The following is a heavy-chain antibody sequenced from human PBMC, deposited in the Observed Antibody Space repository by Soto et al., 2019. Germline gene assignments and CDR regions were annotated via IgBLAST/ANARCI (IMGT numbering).Heavy chain of an antibody. CDR2: ISSSSSTI. CDR3: ARDGSTLGYYYCMDV. D-gene: IGHD2-15*01. CDR1: GFTFSSYS. Sequence: EVQLVESGGGLVQPGGSLRLSCAASGFTFSSYSMNWVRQAPGKGLEWVSYISSSSSTIYYADSVKGRFTISRDNAKNSLYLQMNSVRAEDTAVYYCARDGSTLGYYYCMDVWGQGTTVTVSS. J-gene: IGHJ6*02. V-gene: IGHV3-48*01.